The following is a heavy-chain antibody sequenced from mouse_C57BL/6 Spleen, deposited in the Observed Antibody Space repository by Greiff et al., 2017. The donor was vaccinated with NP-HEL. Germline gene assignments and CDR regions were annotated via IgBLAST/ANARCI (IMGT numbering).Heavy chain of an antibody. Sequence: VQLQQSGAELVRPGASVTLSCKASGYTFTDYEMHWVKQTPVHGLEWIGAIDPETGGTAYNQKFKGKAILTADKSSSTAYMELRSLTSEDSAVYYCTRSKTVVADFDYWGQGTTLTVSS. CDR2: IDPETGGT. D-gene: IGHD1-1*01. CDR1: GYTFTDYE. J-gene: IGHJ2*01. V-gene: IGHV1-15*01. CDR3: TRSKTVVADFDY.